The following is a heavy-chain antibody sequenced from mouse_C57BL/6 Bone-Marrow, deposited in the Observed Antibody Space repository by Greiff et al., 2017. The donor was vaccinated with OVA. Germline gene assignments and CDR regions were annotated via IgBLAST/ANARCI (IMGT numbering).Heavy chain of an antibody. V-gene: IGHV1-59*01. CDR1: GYTFTSYW. CDR3: ARGSSYGVAY. CDR2: IDPSDSYT. J-gene: IGHJ3*01. D-gene: IGHD1-1*01. Sequence: QVQLKQSGAELARPGASVKLSCKASGYTFTSYWMHWVKQRPGQGLEWIGVIDPSDSYTNYNQKFKGKATLTVDTSSSTAYMQLSSLTSEDSAVYYCARGSSYGVAYWGQGTLVTVSA.